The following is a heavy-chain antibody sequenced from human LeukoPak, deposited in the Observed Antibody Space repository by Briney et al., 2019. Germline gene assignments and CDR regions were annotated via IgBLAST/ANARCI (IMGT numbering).Heavy chain of an antibody. CDR1: GGSISSYY. D-gene: IGHD3-22*01. CDR2: IYYSGST. Sequence: SETLSLTCTVSGGSISSYYWSWIRQPPGKGLEWIGYIYYSGSTNYNPSLKSRVTISVDTSKNQSSLKLSSVTAADTAVYYCARLPYGYDSSGYYSDYWGQGTLVTISS. V-gene: IGHV4-59*08. J-gene: IGHJ4*02. CDR3: ARLPYGYDSSGYYSDY.